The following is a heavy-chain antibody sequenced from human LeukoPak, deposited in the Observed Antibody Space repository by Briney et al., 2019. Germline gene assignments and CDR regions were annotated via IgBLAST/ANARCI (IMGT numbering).Heavy chain of an antibody. V-gene: IGHV3-23*01. CDR1: GFTFSSYA. CDR3: ANQPIVVVPAAMQNYYYYYMDV. CDR2: ISGSGGST. J-gene: IGHJ6*03. D-gene: IGHD2-2*01. Sequence: AGSLRLSCAASGFTFSSYAMSWVRHAPGKGLEWVSAISGSGGSTYYADSVKSRFTISRDNSKNTLYLQMNSLRAKDTAVYYCANQPIVVVPAAMQNYYYYYMDVWGKGTTVTVSS.